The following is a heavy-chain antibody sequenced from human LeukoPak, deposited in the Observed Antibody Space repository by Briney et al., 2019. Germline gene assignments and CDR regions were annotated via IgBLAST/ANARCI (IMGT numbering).Heavy chain of an antibody. V-gene: IGHV1-2*02. Sequence: ASVKVSCKASGYTFTGYYMHWVRQAPGQGLEWMGWINPNSGGTNCAQKFQGRVTMTRDTSISTAYMELSRLRSDDTAVYYCAKSIAAAGSSSLGEYWGQGTLVTVSS. J-gene: IGHJ4*02. CDR2: INPNSGGT. D-gene: IGHD6-13*01. CDR1: GYTFTGYY. CDR3: AKSIAAAGSSSLGEY.